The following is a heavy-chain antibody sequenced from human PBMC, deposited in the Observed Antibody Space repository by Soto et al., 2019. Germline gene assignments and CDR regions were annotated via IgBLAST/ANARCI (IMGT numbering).Heavy chain of an antibody. CDR1: GFTVSSNY. Sequence: EVQVVESGGGLVQPGGSLRLSCAASGFTVSSNYMSWVRQAPGKGLEWVSVIYSGGSTYYADSVKGRFTISRDNSKNTLYLQMNSLRAEDTAVYYCARAIFWSGYTEYFQHWGQGTLVTVSS. CDR2: IYSGGST. J-gene: IGHJ1*01. CDR3: ARAIFWSGYTEYFQH. V-gene: IGHV3-66*01. D-gene: IGHD3-3*01.